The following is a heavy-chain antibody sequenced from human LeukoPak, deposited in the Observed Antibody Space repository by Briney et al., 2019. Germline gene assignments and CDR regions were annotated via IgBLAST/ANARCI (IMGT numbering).Heavy chain of an antibody. D-gene: IGHD2-15*01. CDR1: GGSISSSSYY. CDR3: ARQGGKGGSDY. Sequence: SETLSLTCTVSGGSISSSSYYWGWVRPPPGEGLEWIGSIYYSGSTYYNPSLKSRVTISVDTSKNQFSLKLSSVTAADTAVHYCARQGGKGGSDYWGQGTLVTVSS. V-gene: IGHV4-39*01. CDR2: IYYSGST. J-gene: IGHJ4*02.